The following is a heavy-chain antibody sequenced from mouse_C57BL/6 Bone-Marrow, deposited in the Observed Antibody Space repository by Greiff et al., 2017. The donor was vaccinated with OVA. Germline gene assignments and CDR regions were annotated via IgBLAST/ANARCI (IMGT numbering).Heavy chain of an antibody. V-gene: IGHV1-82*01. CDR2: IYPGDGDT. CDR3: AREDYSNYVPFAY. Sequence: QVQLQQSGPELVKPGASVKISCKASGYAFSSSWMNWVKQRPGKGLEWIGRIYPGDGDTNYNGKFKGKATLTADKSSRTAYMQLSSLTSEDSAVYFCAREDYSNYVPFAYWGQGTLVTVSA. CDR1: GYAFSSSW. J-gene: IGHJ3*01. D-gene: IGHD2-5*01.